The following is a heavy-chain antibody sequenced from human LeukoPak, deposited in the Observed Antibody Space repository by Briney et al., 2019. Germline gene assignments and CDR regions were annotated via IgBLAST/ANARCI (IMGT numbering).Heavy chain of an antibody. CDR2: INHSGST. J-gene: IGHJ4*02. CDR3: AMVVGARRTGVSY. D-gene: IGHD1-26*01. CDR1: GGSFSGYY. Sequence: PSETLSPTCAVYGGSFSGYYWSWIRQPPGKGLEWIGEINHSGSTNYNPSLKSRVTISVDTSKNQFSLKLSSVTAADTAVYYCAMVVGARRTGVSYWGQGTLVTVSS. V-gene: IGHV4-34*01.